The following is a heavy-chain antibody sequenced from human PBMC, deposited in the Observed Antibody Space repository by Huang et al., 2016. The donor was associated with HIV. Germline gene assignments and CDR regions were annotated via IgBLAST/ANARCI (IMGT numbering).Heavy chain of an antibody. CDR3: ARMFKYDSGGYWGNDAFDI. J-gene: IGHJ3*02. CDR1: GGSFSGHY. CDR2: ISDSGST. V-gene: IGHV4-34*02. Sequence: QVQLQQWGAELLKPSETLSLTCAVSGGSFSGHYWTWIRLPPGRGLEWIGEISDSGSTTYNPPVNVRVTISGDTSQSQFSLKLNSVTAADTAIYYCARMFKYDSGGYWGNDAFDIWGQGTMVTVSS. D-gene: IGHD3-22*01.